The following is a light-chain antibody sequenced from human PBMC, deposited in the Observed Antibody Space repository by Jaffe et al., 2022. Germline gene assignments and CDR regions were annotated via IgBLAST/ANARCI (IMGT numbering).Light chain of an antibody. V-gene: IGLV1-47*01. CDR1: SSNIGKNY. Sequence: QSVLTQAPSASGTPGQRVTISCSGSSSNIGKNYVYWYQQFPGTAPKLLIQRNNQRPSGVPDRFSGSKSGTSASLAISGLRSEDEADYYCGGWDDSLSSPVFGGGTKLTVL. CDR3: GGWDDSLSSPV. CDR2: RNN. J-gene: IGLJ3*02.